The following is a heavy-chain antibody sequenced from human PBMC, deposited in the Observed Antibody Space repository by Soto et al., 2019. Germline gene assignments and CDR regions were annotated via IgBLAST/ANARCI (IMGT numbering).Heavy chain of an antibody. CDR2: IIPIFGTA. CDR1: GGTFSSYA. V-gene: IGHV1-69*13. D-gene: IGHD5-12*01. J-gene: IGHJ6*02. Sequence: ASVKVSCKASGGTFSSYAISWVRQAPGQGLEWMGGIIPIFGTANYAQKFQGRVTITADESTSTAYMELSSLRSEDTAVYYCARNGYNYYYGMDVWGQGTTVTVSS. CDR3: ARNGYNYYYGMDV.